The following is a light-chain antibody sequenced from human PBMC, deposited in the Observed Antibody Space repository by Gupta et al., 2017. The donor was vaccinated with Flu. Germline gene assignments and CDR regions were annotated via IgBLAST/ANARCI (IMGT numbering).Light chain of an antibody. CDR1: SSDVGGYNV. CDR3: SSYTGSSTYV. Sequence: QSALTHPASVSRSPGQSITISCTGTSSDVGGYNVVSWYQQHPGKAPKLMIYEGSKRPSGVSNRFSGSKSGNTASLTISGLQAEDEADYYCSSYTGSSTYVFGSGTKVTVL. J-gene: IGLJ1*01. CDR2: EGS. V-gene: IGLV2-14*02.